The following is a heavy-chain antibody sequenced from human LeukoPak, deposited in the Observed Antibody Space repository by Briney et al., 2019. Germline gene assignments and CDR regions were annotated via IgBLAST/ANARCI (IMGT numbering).Heavy chain of an antibody. CDR1: GGSISSGSYY. CDR2: IYTSGST. CDR3: ARDTWVDYDFWSGYYTGEDYYYYGMDV. J-gene: IGHJ6*02. V-gene: IGHV4-61*02. D-gene: IGHD3-3*01. Sequence: SQTLSLTCTVSGGSISSGSYYWSWIRQPAGKGLEWIGRIYTSGSTNYNPSLESRVTISVDTSKNQFSLKLSSVTAADTAVYYCARDTWVDYDFWSGYYTGEDYYYYGMDVWGQGTTVTVSS.